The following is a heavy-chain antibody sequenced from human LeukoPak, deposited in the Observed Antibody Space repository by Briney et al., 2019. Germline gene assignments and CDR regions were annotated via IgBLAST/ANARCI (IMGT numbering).Heavy chain of an antibody. D-gene: IGHD3-22*01. CDR1: GYTFTGYY. CDR3: ATSRGSSGYQGLDY. V-gene: IGHV1-2*02. J-gene: IGHJ4*02. CDR2: INPNSGGT. Sequence: GASVKVSCKASGYTFTGYYMHWVRQAPGQGLEWMGWINPNSGGTNYAQKFQGRVTMTRDTSISTAYMELSRLRSDDTAVYYCATSRGSSGYQGLDYWGQGTLVTVSS.